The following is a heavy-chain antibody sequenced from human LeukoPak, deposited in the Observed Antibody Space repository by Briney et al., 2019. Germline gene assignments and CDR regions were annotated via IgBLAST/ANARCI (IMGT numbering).Heavy chain of an antibody. Sequence: PGGSPRLSCAASGFTFSSYGMHWVRQAPGKGLEWVAFIRYDGSNKYYADSVKGRFTISRDNSKNTLYLQMNSPRAEDTAVYYCARSHLLRGYRYFDYWGQGTLVTVSS. CDR3: ARSHLLRGYRYFDY. V-gene: IGHV3-30*02. J-gene: IGHJ4*02. D-gene: IGHD2-15*01. CDR2: IRYDGSNK. CDR1: GFTFSSYG.